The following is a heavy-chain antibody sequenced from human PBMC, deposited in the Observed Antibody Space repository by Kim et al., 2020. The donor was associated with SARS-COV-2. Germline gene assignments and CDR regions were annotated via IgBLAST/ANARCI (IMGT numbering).Heavy chain of an antibody. Sequence: SETLSLTCTVSGGSISSYYWSWIRQPAGKGLEWIGRIYTSGSTNYNPSLKSRVTMSVDTSKNQFSLKLSSVTAADTAVYYCARGSKGRIYTPYDYWGQGTLVTVSS. CDR3: ARGSKGRIYTPYDY. J-gene: IGHJ4*02. CDR2: IYTSGST. V-gene: IGHV4-4*07. D-gene: IGHD2-15*01. CDR1: GGSISSYY.